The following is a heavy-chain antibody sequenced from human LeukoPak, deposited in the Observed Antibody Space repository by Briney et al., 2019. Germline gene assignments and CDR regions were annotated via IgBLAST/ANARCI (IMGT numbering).Heavy chain of an antibody. CDR2: ISYDGSNR. Sequence: GGSLRLSCAASGFTFSTYGMHWLRQAPGKGLEWVAVISYDGSNRYYVDSVKGRFTISRDNSNNTVFLQMNSLRAEDTAVYYCAKITTGMYPPDYWGQGTLVTVSS. CDR1: GFTFSTYG. CDR3: AKITTGMYPPDY. D-gene: IGHD1-1*01. V-gene: IGHV3-30*18. J-gene: IGHJ4*02.